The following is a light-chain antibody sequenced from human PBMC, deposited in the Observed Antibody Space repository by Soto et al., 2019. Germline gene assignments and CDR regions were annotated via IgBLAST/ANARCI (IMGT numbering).Light chain of an antibody. V-gene: IGLV2-8*01. CDR1: SSDVGGYNY. CDR3: SSYAGSTNYV. J-gene: IGLJ1*01. CDR2: EVS. Sequence: QSALTQPLSASGSPGQSVTISCTGTSSDVGGYNYVSWYQQHPGKAPKLMIYEVSKRPSGVPDRFSASKSGNTASLTVSGLQAEEEADYYCSSYAGSTNYVFGTGTKVTVL.